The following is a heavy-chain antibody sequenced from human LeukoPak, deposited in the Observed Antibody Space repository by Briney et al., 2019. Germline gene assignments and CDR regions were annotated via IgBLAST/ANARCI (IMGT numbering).Heavy chain of an antibody. J-gene: IGHJ4*02. CDR2: INWNGGST. V-gene: IGHV3-20*04. CDR3: ARDVSSGWYVHNDYFDY. CDR1: GFTFDDYG. Sequence: RPGGSLRLSCAASGFTFDDYGMSWVRQAPGKGLEWVSGINWNGGSTGYADSVKGRFTISRDNAKNSLYLQMNSLRAEDTALYYCARDVSSGWYVHNDYFDYWGQGTLVTVSS. D-gene: IGHD6-19*01.